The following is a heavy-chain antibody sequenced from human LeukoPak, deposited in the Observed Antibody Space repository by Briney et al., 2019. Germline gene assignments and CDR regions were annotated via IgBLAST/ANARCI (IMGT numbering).Heavy chain of an antibody. V-gene: IGHV3-23*01. D-gene: IGHD2-2*01. Sequence: GGSLRLSCEASGFTFSRFAMTWVRQAPGKGLEWVSTIGGLGESTTYADSVKGRFTISRDNSKNTLYLQMNSLRAEDTAVYYCARGGYQLLHSYYYMDVWGKGTTVTVSS. CDR2: IGGLGEST. CDR1: GFTFSRFA. J-gene: IGHJ6*03. CDR3: ARGGYQLLHSYYYMDV.